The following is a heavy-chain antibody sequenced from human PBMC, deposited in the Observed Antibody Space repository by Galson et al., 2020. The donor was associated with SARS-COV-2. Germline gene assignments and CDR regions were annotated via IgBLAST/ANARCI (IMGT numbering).Heavy chain of an antibody. CDR2: INACNGNT. D-gene: IGHD4-17*01. CDR3: ATSRNPNGDYIFDY. Sequence: ASVKVSCKASGYTFNSYAMHWVRQAPGQRLEWMGWINACNGNTKYSQKFQGRVTITRDTSASTDYMELSSLNSEDTDVYYCATSRNPNGDYIFDYWGQGTLVTVSS. V-gene: IGHV1-3*01. J-gene: IGHJ4*02. CDR1: GYTFNSYA.